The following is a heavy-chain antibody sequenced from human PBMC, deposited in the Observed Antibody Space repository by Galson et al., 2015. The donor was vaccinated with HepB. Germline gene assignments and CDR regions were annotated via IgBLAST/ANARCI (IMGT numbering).Heavy chain of an antibody. CDR2: INSDGSST. D-gene: IGHD2-8*01. CDR1: GFIFTSNA. V-gene: IGHV3-23*01. Sequence: SLRLSCAASGFIFTSNALSWVRQGPGKGLVWVSRINSDGSSTSYADSVKGRFTISRDNSKNTLYLQMNSLRAEDTAVYYCAKPDIVLMVYAADAFDIWGQGTMVTVSS. CDR3: AKPDIVLMVYAADAFDI. J-gene: IGHJ3*02.